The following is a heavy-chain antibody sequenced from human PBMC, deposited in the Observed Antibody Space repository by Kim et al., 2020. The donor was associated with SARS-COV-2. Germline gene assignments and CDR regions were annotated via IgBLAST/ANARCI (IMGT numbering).Heavy chain of an antibody. D-gene: IGHD3-3*01. CDR2: IYYSGST. J-gene: IGHJ5*02. CDR1: GGSISSSSYY. Sequence: SETLSLTCTVSGGSISSSSYYWGWIRQPPGKGLEWIGSIYYSGSTYYNPSLKSRVTISVDTSKNQFSLKLSSVTAADTAVYYCARHLIFSWIEGEGLPEIEYNWFDPWGQGTLVTVSS. CDR3: ARHLIFSWIEGEGLPEIEYNWFDP. V-gene: IGHV4-39*01.